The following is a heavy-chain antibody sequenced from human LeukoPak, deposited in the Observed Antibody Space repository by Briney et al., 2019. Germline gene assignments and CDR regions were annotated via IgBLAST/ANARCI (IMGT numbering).Heavy chain of an antibody. V-gene: IGHV3-53*01. CDR3: AREGWEELGHYFDY. CDR1: GFTVSSNY. D-gene: IGHD1-26*01. Sequence: AGGSVRLSCAASGFTVSSNYMTWVRQAPQKGLEWVSTIHSDGTTYYVDSVKGRFLISRDISQNTVYLEMNSLRAEDAAVYYCAREGWEELGHYFDYWGQGTVVTVSS. CDR2: IHSDGTT. J-gene: IGHJ4*02.